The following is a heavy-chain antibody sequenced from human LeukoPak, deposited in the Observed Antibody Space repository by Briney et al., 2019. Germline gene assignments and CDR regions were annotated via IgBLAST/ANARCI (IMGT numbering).Heavy chain of an antibody. Sequence: AGGSLRLSCAASDFTVSRNYMSWVRQAPGKGLEWVSVIYSGGTTKYADSVKGRFTISRGNSKNTLYLQMNSLRVEDTALYYCASRSGGDYPYFDYWGQGTLVTVSS. D-gene: IGHD4-17*01. CDR2: IYSGGTT. J-gene: IGHJ4*02. CDR3: ASRSGGDYPYFDY. CDR1: DFTVSRNY. V-gene: IGHV3-53*01.